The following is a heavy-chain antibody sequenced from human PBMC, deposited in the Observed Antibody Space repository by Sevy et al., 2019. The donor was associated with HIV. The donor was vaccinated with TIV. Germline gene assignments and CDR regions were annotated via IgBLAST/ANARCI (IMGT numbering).Heavy chain of an antibody. D-gene: IGHD4-17*01. CDR1: GFTFSSYG. CDR2: ITYDGSNQ. J-gene: IGHJ5*01. CDR3: AKDHALTTLWVNNWFES. V-gene: IGHV3-30*18. Sequence: GGSLGLSCAASGFTFSSYGMHWVRQAPGKGLEWVAVITYDGSNQYYTDSVKGRFTISRDDSKNTLYLQMNSLRAEDTAVYYCAKDHALTTLWVNNWFESWGQGTLVTVSS.